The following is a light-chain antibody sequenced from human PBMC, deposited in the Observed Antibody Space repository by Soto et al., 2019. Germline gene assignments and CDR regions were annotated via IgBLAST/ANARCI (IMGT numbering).Light chain of an antibody. CDR3: HQYNNWLALT. CDR2: DAS. J-gene: IGKJ4*01. Sequence: ELVMTQSPATLSVSPGERATLSCRASQTISSNLAWYQQKPGQAPRLLIYDASTRAAGVPVRFRGSGSGAEFTLTISSLQSEDSALYYCHQYNNWLALTFGGGTKVDIK. V-gene: IGKV3-15*01. CDR1: QTISSN.